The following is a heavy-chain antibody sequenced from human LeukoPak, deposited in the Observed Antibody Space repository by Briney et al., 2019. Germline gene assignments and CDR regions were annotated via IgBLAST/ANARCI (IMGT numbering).Heavy chain of an antibody. Sequence: PSETLSLTCTVSGYSISSGYYWGWIRQPPGKGLEWIGSIYHSGSTYYNPSLKSRVTISVDRSKNQFSLKLSSVTAADTAVYYCARQYYYDSSGYYRAYYFDYWGQGTLVTVSS. D-gene: IGHD3-22*01. J-gene: IGHJ4*02. V-gene: IGHV4-38-2*02. CDR3: ARQYYYDSSGYYRAYYFDY. CDR1: GYSISSGYY. CDR2: IYHSGST.